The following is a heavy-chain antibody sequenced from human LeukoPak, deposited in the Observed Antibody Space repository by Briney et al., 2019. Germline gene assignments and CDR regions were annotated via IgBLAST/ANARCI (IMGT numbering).Heavy chain of an antibody. Sequence: SETLSLTCAVYGGSFSGYYWSWIRQPPGKGLEWIGEINHSGSTNYNPSLKSRVTISVDTSKNQFSLKLSSVTAADTAVYYCARHVTISGPYDASDIWGQGTMVTVSP. CDR2: INHSGST. CDR1: GGSFSGYY. D-gene: IGHD5-24*01. J-gene: IGHJ3*02. V-gene: IGHV4-34*01. CDR3: ARHVTISGPYDASDI.